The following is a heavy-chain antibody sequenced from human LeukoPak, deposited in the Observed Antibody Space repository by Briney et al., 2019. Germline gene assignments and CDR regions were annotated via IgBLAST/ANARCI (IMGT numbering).Heavy chain of an antibody. J-gene: IGHJ3*02. V-gene: IGHV3-30-3*01. CDR3: ARDEVARGRAFDI. Sequence: PGRSLRLSCAASGFTFSSYAMHWVRQAPGKGLEWVAVISYDGSNKYYADSVKGRFTISRDNSKNTLYLQMNSLRAEDTAVYYCARDEVARGRAFDIWGQGTMVTVSS. D-gene: IGHD2-15*01. CDR2: ISYDGSNK. CDR1: GFTFSSYA.